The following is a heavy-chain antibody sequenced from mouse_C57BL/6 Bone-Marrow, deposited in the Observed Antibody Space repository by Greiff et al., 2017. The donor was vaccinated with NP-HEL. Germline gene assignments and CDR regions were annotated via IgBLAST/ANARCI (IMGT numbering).Heavy chain of an antibody. J-gene: IGHJ1*03. CDR3: ARPFDV. V-gene: IGHV8-8*01. CDR1: GFSLSTFGMG. Sequence: QVTLQLSGPGLLQPSPTLSLSCSFSGFSLSTFGMGVVWLRPPPGLGLVWLAHICCDDAKYYNPVLKSRLTNSKDTSKNQVVLKVANVDTADTATYYCARPFDVWGTGTPVTVSA. CDR2: ICCDDAK.